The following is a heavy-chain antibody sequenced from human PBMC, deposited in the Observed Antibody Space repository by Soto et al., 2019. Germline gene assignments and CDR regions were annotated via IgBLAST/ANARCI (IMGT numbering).Heavy chain of an antibody. V-gene: IGHV1-8*01. CDR3: ARMTYYYGSGSYYNGPSNLIWDYYGMDV. CDR1: GYTFTSYD. Sequence: GASVKVSCKASGYTFTSYDINWVRQATGQGLEWMGWMNPNSGNTGYAQKFQGRVTMTRNTSISTAYMELSSLRSEDTAVYYCARMTYYYGSGSYYNGPSNLIWDYYGMDVWGQGTTVTVSS. D-gene: IGHD3-10*01. CDR2: MNPNSGNT. J-gene: IGHJ6*02.